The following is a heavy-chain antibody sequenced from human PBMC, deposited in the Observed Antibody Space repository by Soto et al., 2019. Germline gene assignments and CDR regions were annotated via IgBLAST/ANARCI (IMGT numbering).Heavy chain of an antibody. CDR3: ATSSIGDSSGYFPF. J-gene: IGHJ4*02. V-gene: IGHV1-46*01. CDR1: ADTFTSYY. CDR2: INPNGGST. Sequence: ASVKVSCKAPADTFTSYYIHWVRQAPGHGLEWMGIINPNGGSTRFAQTFQGRITMTRDTSTSTVYMELRSLRSEDTAVYYCATSSIGDSSGYFPFWGQGTLVTVSS. D-gene: IGHD3-22*01.